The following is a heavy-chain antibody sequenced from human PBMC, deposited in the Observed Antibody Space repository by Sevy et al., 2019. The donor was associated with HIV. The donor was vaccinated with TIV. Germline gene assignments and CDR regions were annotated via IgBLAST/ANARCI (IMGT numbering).Heavy chain of an antibody. CDR2: IKQDGSEK. J-gene: IGHJ6*02. CDR1: GFTFSRYW. CDR3: ARDRDDSSRFGMDV. V-gene: IGHV3-7*01. Sequence: GGSLRLSCAASGFTFSRYWMSWVRQAPGKGLEWVANIKQDGSEKYYVDSVEGRFTISRDNAKKSLFLQMNSLRAEDTAVYYCARDRDDSSRFGMDVWGQGTTVTVSS. D-gene: IGHD3-3*01.